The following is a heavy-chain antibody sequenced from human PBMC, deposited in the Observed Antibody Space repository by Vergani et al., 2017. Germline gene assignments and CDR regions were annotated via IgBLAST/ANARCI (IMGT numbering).Heavy chain of an antibody. Sequence: QVQLQESGPGLVKSSETLSLTCTVSGGSISSYYWSWIRQPPGKGLEWIGYIYYSGSTNYNPALKSRVTISVDTSKNQVSLKLSSVTAADTAVYYCARAYSGSYSADYYYYYGMDVWGQGTTVTVSS. CDR1: GGSISSYY. CDR3: ARAYSGSYSADYYYYYGMDV. D-gene: IGHD1-26*01. CDR2: IYYSGST. J-gene: IGHJ6*02. V-gene: IGHV4-59*01.